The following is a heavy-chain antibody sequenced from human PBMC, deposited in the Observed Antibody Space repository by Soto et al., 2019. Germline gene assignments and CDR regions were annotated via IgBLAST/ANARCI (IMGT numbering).Heavy chain of an antibody. V-gene: IGHV4-39*01. Sequence: QLQLQESGPGLVKPSETLSLTCTVSGGSISSSSYYWGWIRQPPGKGLEWIGSIYYSGSTYYNPSLKSRVTISVDTSKNQFSLKLSSVTAADTAVYYCARTPPYQLLLYTGTPFDYWGQGTLVTVSS. CDR1: GGSISSSSYY. J-gene: IGHJ4*02. CDR3: ARTPPYQLLLYTGTPFDY. CDR2: IYYSGST. D-gene: IGHD2-2*01.